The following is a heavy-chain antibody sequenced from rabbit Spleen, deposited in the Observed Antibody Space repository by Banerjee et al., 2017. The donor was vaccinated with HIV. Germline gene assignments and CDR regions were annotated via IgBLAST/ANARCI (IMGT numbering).Heavy chain of an antibody. Sequence: QEQLVESGGGLVKPEGSLKLSCTASGFSFSNKAVMCWVRQAPGKGLEWIACIYAGSSGSTYYASWAKGRFTISKTSSTAVTLQMTSLTAADTATYFCARDGDTASTYQMHYFNLWGPGTLVTVS. CDR3: ARDGDTASTYQMHYFNL. J-gene: IGHJ4*01. D-gene: IGHD8-1*01. CDR2: IYAGSSGST. V-gene: IGHV1S45*01. CDR1: GFSFSNKAV.